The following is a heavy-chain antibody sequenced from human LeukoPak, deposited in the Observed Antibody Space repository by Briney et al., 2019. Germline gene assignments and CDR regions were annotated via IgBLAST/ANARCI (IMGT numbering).Heavy chain of an antibody. Sequence: GGSLRLSCAASGFTFSNAWMSWVRQAPGKGLEWVGRLKSKTHDETTDYAAPVKGRFTISRDDSKNTVYLQMNSLKTEDTAVYYCTIGAYYYGSDSYRGYYFDYWGQGTLVTVSS. CDR2: LKSKTHDETT. CDR1: GFTFSNAW. V-gene: IGHV3-15*01. J-gene: IGHJ4*02. CDR3: TIGAYYYGSDSYRGYYFDY. D-gene: IGHD3-10*01.